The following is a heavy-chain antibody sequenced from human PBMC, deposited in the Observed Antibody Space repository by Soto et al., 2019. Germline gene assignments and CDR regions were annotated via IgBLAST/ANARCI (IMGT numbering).Heavy chain of an antibody. Sequence: QVQLVQSGAEVKKPGSSVKVSCKASGGTFSSYAISWVRQAPGQGLEWMGGIIPIFGTANYAQKFQGRVTITADKSTSTAYMELGSLRAEDTAVYYCAREVGAVAAPNWFDPWGQGTLVTVSS. J-gene: IGHJ5*02. D-gene: IGHD6-19*01. CDR3: AREVGAVAAPNWFDP. CDR2: IIPIFGTA. V-gene: IGHV1-69*06. CDR1: GGTFSSYA.